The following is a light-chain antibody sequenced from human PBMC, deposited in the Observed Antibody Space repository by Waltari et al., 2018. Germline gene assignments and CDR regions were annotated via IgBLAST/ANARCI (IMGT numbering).Light chain of an antibody. J-gene: IGLJ2*01. CDR2: DDY. CDR1: RSNIGNHF. V-gene: IGLV1-51*01. Sequence: QSVLTQPPSVSAAPGQKLTIPCPGRRSNIGNHFVSWYQQPPGTAPKLLIYDDYKRHSGIPDRFSGSKFGTSASLGIAGLQTGDEADYYCGAWDDSLSAVVFGGGTKVTVL. CDR3: GAWDDSLSAVV.